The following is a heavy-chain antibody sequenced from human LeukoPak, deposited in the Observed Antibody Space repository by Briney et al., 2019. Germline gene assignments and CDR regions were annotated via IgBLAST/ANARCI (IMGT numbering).Heavy chain of an antibody. CDR3: AKDLADYYDSSGYIDY. CDR2: ISYDGSNK. J-gene: IGHJ4*02. V-gene: IGHV3-30*18. Sequence: GGSLRLSCAASGFTFSSYGVHWVRQAPGKGLEWVAVISYDGSNKYYADSVKGRFTISRDNSKNTLYLQMNSLRAEDTAVYYCAKDLADYYDSSGYIDYWGQGTLVTVSS. CDR1: GFTFSSYG. D-gene: IGHD3-22*01.